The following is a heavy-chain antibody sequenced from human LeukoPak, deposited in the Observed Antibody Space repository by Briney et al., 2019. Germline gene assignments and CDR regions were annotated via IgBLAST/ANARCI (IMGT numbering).Heavy chain of an antibody. V-gene: IGHV1-18*01. CDR3: ARDRGTAVTVFDY. D-gene: IGHD4-17*01. Sequence: ASVKVSCKTSGYTSTSYGISWVRQAPGQGLDWMGWISAYNGNTNYAQNLQGRVTMTTDTSTSTAYMELRSLRSDDTAVYYCARDRGTAVTVFDYWGQGTLVTVSS. J-gene: IGHJ4*02. CDR2: ISAYNGNT. CDR1: GYTSTSYG.